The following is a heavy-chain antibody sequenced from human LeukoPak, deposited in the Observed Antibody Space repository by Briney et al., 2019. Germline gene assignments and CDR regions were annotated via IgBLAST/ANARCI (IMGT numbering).Heavy chain of an antibody. CDR1: GFTFSDYW. Sequence: PGGSLRLSCVASGFTFSDYWMSWVRQAPGKGLEWVANIETDGDQKNYVDSVKGRFAISGDNARNSLYLQMNSLTDEDTAVYYCARDIPSGFYTPDYWGRGTLVTVSS. CDR2: IETDGDQK. V-gene: IGHV3-7*01. J-gene: IGHJ4*02. CDR3: ARDIPSGFYTPDY. D-gene: IGHD5-12*01.